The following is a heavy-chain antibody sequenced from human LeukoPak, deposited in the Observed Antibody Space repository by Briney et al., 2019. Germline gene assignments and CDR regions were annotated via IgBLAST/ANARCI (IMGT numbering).Heavy chain of an antibody. V-gene: IGHV1-69*13. CDR1: GGTFSRYP. D-gene: IGHD3-16*01. CDR2: IIPFIGTP. J-gene: IGHJ6*02. CDR3: ARSGRYPGGFHGVDV. Sequence: ASVKVSCKASGGTFSRYPISWVRQAPGQGLEWMGGIIPFIGTPTYAPKFQGRLTITADEFTSTAYIALSSLRAGDTAVYFCARSGRYPGGFHGVDVWGQGTTVTVSS.